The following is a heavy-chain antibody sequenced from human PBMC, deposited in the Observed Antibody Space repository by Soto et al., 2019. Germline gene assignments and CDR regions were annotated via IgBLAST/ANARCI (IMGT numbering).Heavy chain of an antibody. J-gene: IGHJ5*02. D-gene: IGHD4-4*01. Sequence: QLQLQESGPGLVKPSETLSLTCTVSGGSISSNYYWGWIRQPPGKGLEWIGNFHYSGSTYYNPSLKSRVTISVDTSKNQFSLKLNSVTAADTALYYCARTHDNSNSFVVHWGQGTLVTVSS. CDR3: ARTHDNSNSFVVH. CDR1: GGSISSNYY. CDR2: FHYSGST. V-gene: IGHV4-39*01.